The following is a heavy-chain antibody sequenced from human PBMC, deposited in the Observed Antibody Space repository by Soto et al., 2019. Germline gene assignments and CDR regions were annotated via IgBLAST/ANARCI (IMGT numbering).Heavy chain of an antibody. V-gene: IGHV3-11*01. Sequence: GGSLRLSCVGSGFTFSNYWMHWVRQAPGKGLEWVSYISSSGSTIYYADSVKGRFTISRDNAKNSLYLQMNSLRAEDTAVYYCARDSRRSVYMDVWGKGTTVTVS. D-gene: IGHD3-10*01. CDR1: GFTFSNYW. CDR2: ISSSGSTI. CDR3: ARDSRRSVYMDV. J-gene: IGHJ6*03.